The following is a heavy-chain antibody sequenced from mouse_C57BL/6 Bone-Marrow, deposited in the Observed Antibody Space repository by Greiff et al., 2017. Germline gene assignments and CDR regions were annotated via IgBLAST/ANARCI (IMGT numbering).Heavy chain of an antibody. V-gene: IGHV1-64*01. D-gene: IGHD1-1*01. CDR3: ARYSSYWYFDV. CDR2: IHPNSGST. Sequence: VQLQQPGAELVKPGASVKLSCKASGYTFTSYWMHWVKQRPGQGLEWIGMIHPNSGSTNYNEKFKSKATLTVDKSSSTAYMQLSSLTSEDSAVYYCARYSSYWYFDVWGTGTTVTVSS. CDR1: GYTFTSYW. J-gene: IGHJ1*03.